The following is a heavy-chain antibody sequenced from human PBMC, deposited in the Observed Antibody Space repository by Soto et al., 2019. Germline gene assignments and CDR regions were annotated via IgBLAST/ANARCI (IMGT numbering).Heavy chain of an antibody. V-gene: IGHV3-33*01. D-gene: IGHD3-16*02. CDR1: GFTFSSYG. CDR2: IWYDGSNK. Sequence: QVQLVESGGGVVQPGRSLRLSCAASGFTFSSYGMHWVRQAPGKGLEWVAVIWYDGSNKYYADSVKGRFTISRDDSKNTLYRQMNSLRAEDTAVYYGARSPYDYIWGSYRYSLDYWGQGTLVTVSS. J-gene: IGHJ4*02. CDR3: ARSPYDYIWGSYRYSLDY.